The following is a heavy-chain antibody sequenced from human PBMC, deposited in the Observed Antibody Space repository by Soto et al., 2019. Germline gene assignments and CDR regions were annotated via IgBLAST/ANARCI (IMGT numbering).Heavy chain of an antibody. CDR3: TRDSVAGEDY. D-gene: IGHD6-19*01. J-gene: IGHJ4*02. CDR2: IKQDGSEK. V-gene: IGHV3-7*01. CDR1: GFTFSSYG. Sequence: GGSLRLSCAASGFTFSSYGMHWVRQAPGKGLEWVANIKQDGSEKYYVDSVKGRFTVSRDNAKNSLYLQMNSLRAEDTAVYYCTRDSVAGEDYWGQGTLVTVSS.